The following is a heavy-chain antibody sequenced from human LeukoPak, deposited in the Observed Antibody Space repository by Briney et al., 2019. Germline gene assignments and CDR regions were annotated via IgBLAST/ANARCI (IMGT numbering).Heavy chain of an antibody. J-gene: IGHJ4*02. V-gene: IGHV1-18*01. CDR2: ISAYKGNT. CDR1: GYTFTSYV. D-gene: IGHD3-3*01. Sequence: ASVKVSCKASGYTFTSYVISWVRQAPGQGLEWMGWISAYKGNTNYAQKVQGRVTMTTDTSTRTAYMELRSLRSDDTAVYYCARDQLSDFWSGYPGGYFDYRGQGTLVTVSS. CDR3: ARDQLSDFWSGYPGGYFDY.